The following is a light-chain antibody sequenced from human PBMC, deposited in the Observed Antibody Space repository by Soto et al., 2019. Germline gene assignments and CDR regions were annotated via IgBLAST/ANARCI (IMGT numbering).Light chain of an antibody. V-gene: IGLV2-14*01. CDR3: SSYTGSNTPVV. Sequence: QSVLTQPASVSGSPGQSITISCTGTSSDVGGYNYVSWYQQHPGKAPNLIIFDVSNRPSEVSNRFSGSKSGNSASLTISGLQAEDEADYYCSSYTGSNTPVVFGGGTKLTVL. J-gene: IGLJ2*01. CDR2: DVS. CDR1: SSDVGGYNY.